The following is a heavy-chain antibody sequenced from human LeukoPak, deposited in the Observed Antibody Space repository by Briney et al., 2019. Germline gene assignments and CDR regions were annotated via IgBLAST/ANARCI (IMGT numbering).Heavy chain of an antibody. CDR3: VRGTGYSAYDYDFGY. J-gene: IGHJ4*02. V-gene: IGHV3-13*04. CDR1: GFTFSSYD. D-gene: IGHD5-12*01. CDR2: IGTAGDT. Sequence: GGSLRLSCAASGFTFSSYDMHWVRQPRGKGLEWVSAIGTAGDTYYAGSVKGRFTISRENAKNSLYLQMNSLRAGDTAVYYCVRGTGYSAYDYDFGYWGQGTLVT.